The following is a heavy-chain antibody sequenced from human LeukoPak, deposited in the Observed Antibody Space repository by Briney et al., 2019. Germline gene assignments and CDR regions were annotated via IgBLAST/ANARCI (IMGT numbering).Heavy chain of an antibody. J-gene: IGHJ4*02. V-gene: IGHV1-69*06. CDR2: IIPIFGTA. CDR1: GYTFTGYY. Sequence: ASVKVSCKASGYTFTGYYMHWVRQAPGQGLEWMGGIIPIFGTANYAQKFQGRVTITADKSTSTAYMELSSLRSEDTAVYYCARMGLAVAGTPSFDYWGQGTLVTVSS. D-gene: IGHD6-19*01. CDR3: ARMGLAVAGTPSFDY.